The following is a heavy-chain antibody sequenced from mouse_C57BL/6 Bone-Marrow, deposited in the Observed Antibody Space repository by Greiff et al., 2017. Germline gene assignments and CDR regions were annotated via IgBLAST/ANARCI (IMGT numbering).Heavy chain of an antibody. V-gene: IGHV6-3*01. CDR3: TGNLQAWFAY. Sequence: EVKLQESGGGLVQPGGSMKLSCVASGFTFSNYWMNWVRQSPEKGLEWVAQIRLKSDNYATHYAESVKGRFTISRDDSKSSVYLQMNNLRAEDTGIYYCTGNLQAWFAYWGQGTPVTVSA. J-gene: IGHJ3*01. CDR2: IRLKSDNYAT. CDR1: GFTFSNYW.